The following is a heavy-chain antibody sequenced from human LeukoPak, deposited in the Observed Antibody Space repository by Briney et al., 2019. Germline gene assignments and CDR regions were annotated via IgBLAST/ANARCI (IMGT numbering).Heavy chain of an antibody. D-gene: IGHD5-18*01. CDR3: AKDPPRDTAMVTNYFDY. J-gene: IGHJ4*02. CDR1: GFTFSSYG. CDR2: ISGSGGST. V-gene: IGHV3-23*01. Sequence: PGGSLRLSCAASGFTFSSYGMSWVLQAPGKGLEWVSAISGSGGSTYYADSVKGRFTISRDNSKNTLYLQMNSLRAEDTAVYYCAKDPPRDTAMVTNYFDYWGQGTLVTVSS.